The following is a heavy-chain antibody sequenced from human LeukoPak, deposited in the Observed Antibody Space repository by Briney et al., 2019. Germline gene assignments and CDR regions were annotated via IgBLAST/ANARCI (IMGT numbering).Heavy chain of an antibody. CDR3: ARTTYLYASASYYFDY. V-gene: IGHV4-59*01. J-gene: IGHJ4*02. CDR2: IYDSGST. CDR1: GGSISSFY. Sequence: PSETLSLTCTVSGGSISSFYWSWIRQPPGKGLEWIGYIYDSGSTNFNPSLRSRVTISVDTSKNQFSLKLSSVTAADTAVYYCARTTYLYASASYYFDYWGQGTLVTVSS. D-gene: IGHD3-10*01.